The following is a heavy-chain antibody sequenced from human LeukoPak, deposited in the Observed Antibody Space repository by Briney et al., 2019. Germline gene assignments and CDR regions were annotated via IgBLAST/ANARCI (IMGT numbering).Heavy chain of an antibody. Sequence: ASVKVSCKASGYTFTNYGISWVRQAPGQGLEWMGWISAYNGNTNYAQKLQGRVTMTTDTSTSTAYMELRSLRSDDTAMYYCARDGYYADAFDIWGQGTMVTVSS. D-gene: IGHD2/OR15-2a*01. V-gene: IGHV1-18*01. CDR2: ISAYNGNT. J-gene: IGHJ3*02. CDR3: ARDGYYADAFDI. CDR1: GYTFTNYG.